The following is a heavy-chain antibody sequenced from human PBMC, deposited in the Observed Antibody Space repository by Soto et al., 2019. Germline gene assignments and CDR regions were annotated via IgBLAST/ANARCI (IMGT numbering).Heavy chain of an antibody. CDR1: GGTFSSYA. CDR2: IIPIFGTA. Sequence: SVKVSCKASGGTFSSYAISWVRQAPGQGLEWMGGIIPIFGTANYAQKFQGRVTITADESTSTAYMELSSLRSEDTAVYYCARDTAVAGTEWFDPWGQGTLVTVSS. J-gene: IGHJ5*02. V-gene: IGHV1-69*13. CDR3: ARDTAVAGTEWFDP. D-gene: IGHD6-19*01.